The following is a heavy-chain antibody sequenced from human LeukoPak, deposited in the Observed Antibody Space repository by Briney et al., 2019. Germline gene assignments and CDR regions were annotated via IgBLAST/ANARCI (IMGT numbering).Heavy chain of an antibody. J-gene: IGHJ4*02. Sequence: SETLSLTCAVYGGPFSGHYWTWIRQPPGKGLEWIGEIDHSGNTNYNPALKSRVTISVDTTKNQFSLKLSSVTAADTAVYYCARLRNLDYWGQGTLVTVSS. CDR1: GGPFSGHY. CDR2: IDHSGNT. D-gene: IGHD4-17*01. V-gene: IGHV4-34*01. CDR3: ARLRNLDY.